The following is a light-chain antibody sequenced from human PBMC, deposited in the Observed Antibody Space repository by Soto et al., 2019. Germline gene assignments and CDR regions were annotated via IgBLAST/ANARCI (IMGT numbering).Light chain of an antibody. CDR1: SSNIGAGYD. CDR2: GNS. J-gene: IGLJ3*02. V-gene: IGLV1-40*01. Sequence: QLVLTQPPSVSGAPGQRVTISCTGSSSNIGAGYDVHWYQQLPGTAPKLLIYGNSNRPSGVPDRFSGSKSGTSASLAITGLQAEDEAVYYGQSYDSSLSGSRVFGGGTKLTVL. CDR3: QSYDSSLSGSRV.